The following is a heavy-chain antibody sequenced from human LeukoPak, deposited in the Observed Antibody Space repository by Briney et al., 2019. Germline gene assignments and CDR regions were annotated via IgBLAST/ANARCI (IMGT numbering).Heavy chain of an antibody. CDR3: ARHRDCTNGICYKIDY. V-gene: IGHV5-51*01. Sequence: PGDSLKISCQCSGYIFTSYWIAWVRQLPGKGLEWMGIIYPGDSDTRYSPSFQGQVTISADKSITTAYLQWSSLKASDTAMYYCARHRDCTNGICYKIDYWGQGTLVTVSS. D-gene: IGHD2-8*01. CDR2: IYPGDSDT. CDR1: GYIFTSYW. J-gene: IGHJ4*02.